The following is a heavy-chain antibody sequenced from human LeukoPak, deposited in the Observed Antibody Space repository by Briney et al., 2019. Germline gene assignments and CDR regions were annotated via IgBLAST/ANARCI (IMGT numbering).Heavy chain of an antibody. Sequence: SETLSLTCAVYGGSFSGYYWSWIRQPPGKGLEWIGYIYYSGSTNYNPSLKSRVTISVDTSKNQFSLKLSSVTAADTAVYYCARAGRGSSWVLDYWGQGTLVTVSS. CDR1: GGSFSGYY. CDR3: ARAGRGSSWVLDY. J-gene: IGHJ4*02. V-gene: IGHV4-59*01. D-gene: IGHD1-26*01. CDR2: IYYSGST.